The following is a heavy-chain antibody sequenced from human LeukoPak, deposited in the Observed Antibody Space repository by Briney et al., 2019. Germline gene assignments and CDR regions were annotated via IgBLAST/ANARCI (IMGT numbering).Heavy chain of an antibody. V-gene: IGHV3-30*01. CDR1: GFTFSNYW. CDR3: ARALNYYDSSGYGTPLDY. D-gene: IGHD3-22*01. J-gene: IGHJ4*02. CDR2: ISYDGSNK. Sequence: GGSLRLSCAASGFTFSNYWMSWVRQAPGKGLEWVAVISYDGSNKYYADSVKGRFTISRDNSKNTLYLQMNSLRAEDTAVYYCARALNYYDSSGYGTPLDYWGQGTLVTVSS.